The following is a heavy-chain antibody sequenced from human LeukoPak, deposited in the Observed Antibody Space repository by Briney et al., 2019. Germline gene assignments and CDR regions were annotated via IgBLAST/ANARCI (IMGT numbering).Heavy chain of an antibody. J-gene: IGHJ3*02. CDR3: ARGKGDVVVVPAAMEYDFDI. CDR2: INHSGST. Sequence: SETLSLTCAVYGGSFSGYYWSWIRQPPGKGLEWIGEINHSGSTNYNPSLKSRVTISVDTSKNQFSLKLSSVTAADTAVYYCARGKGDVVVVPAAMEYDFDIWGQGTMVTVSS. CDR1: GGSFSGYY. V-gene: IGHV4-34*01. D-gene: IGHD2-2*01.